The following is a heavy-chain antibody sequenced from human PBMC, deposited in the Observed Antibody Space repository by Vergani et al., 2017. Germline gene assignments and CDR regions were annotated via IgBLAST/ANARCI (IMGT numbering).Heavy chain of an antibody. CDR2: INRGSTT. D-gene: IGHD1-14*01. Sequence: EVQLLEPGGGLVQPGGSLRVSCAAPGLTFSSDALSWVRQGPGKGLDWAPTINRGSTTYYADSVKGRFTISRDNSKNTVFLHMNSLRAEDTAVYYCAKEGRSGITPFVADCGQGTLVTVSS. CDR1: GLTFSSDA. J-gene: IGHJ4*02. V-gene: IGHV3-23*01. CDR3: AKEGRSGITPFVAD.